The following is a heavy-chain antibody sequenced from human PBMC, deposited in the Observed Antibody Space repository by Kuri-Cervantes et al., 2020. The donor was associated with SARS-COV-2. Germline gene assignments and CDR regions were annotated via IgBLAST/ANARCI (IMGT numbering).Heavy chain of an antibody. CDR2: ITTMGTYT. CDR3: VQGKEVYGGQEFGF. V-gene: IGHV3-11*06. Sequence: GGSLRLSCTVSGASIISGGNYWTWIRQHQGKGLEWVSSITTMGTYTDYADSVRGRFTISRDNAKTSVYLQMHSLRAEDTAVYYCVQGKEVYGGQEFGFWGQGTLVTVSS. CDR1: GASIISGG. J-gene: IGHJ4*02. D-gene: IGHD4-23*01.